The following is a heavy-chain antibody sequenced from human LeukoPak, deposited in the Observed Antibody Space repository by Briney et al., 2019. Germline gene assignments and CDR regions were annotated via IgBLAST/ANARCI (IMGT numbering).Heavy chain of an antibody. J-gene: IGHJ4*02. V-gene: IGHV3-74*01. D-gene: IGHD3-22*01. Sequence: PGGSLRLSCAASGFTFSSYWMHWVRQAPGKGLVWVSRINSDGSSTSYADSVKGRFTISRENARNSLYLQMSSLRAGDTAVYYCARVTSDSSGFAYYFDSWGQGTLVTVSS. CDR2: INSDGSST. CDR1: GFTFSSYW. CDR3: ARVTSDSSGFAYYFDS.